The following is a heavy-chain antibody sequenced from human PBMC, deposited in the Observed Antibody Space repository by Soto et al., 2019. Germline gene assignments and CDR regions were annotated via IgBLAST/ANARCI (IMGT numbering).Heavy chain of an antibody. J-gene: IGHJ5*02. CDR1: GFMFSDYG. Sequence: EVQLLESGGGLVQPGGSLRLSCVASGFMFSDYGMTWVRQAPGKGLQWVSTIHPSGANTHYAESVEGHFTVSRDNSKHTLFLQMNSLRPEDTAVYYCAKDPSTGSADLWGQGTLVTVSS. CDR2: IHPSGANT. CDR3: AKDPSTGSADL. V-gene: IGHV3-23*01. D-gene: IGHD3-9*01.